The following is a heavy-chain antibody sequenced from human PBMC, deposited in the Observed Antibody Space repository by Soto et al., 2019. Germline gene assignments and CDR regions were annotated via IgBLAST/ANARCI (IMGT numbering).Heavy chain of an antibody. Sequence: VGSLRLSCAASGFTCSSYWMSWVRQAPGKGLEWVANIKQDGSEKYYVDSVKGRFTISRDNAKNSLYLQMNSLRAEDTAVYYCARLNYDILTGSFLDVWGKGTTVTVSS. CDR1: GFTCSSYW. CDR2: IKQDGSEK. J-gene: IGHJ6*04. CDR3: ARLNYDILTGSFLDV. D-gene: IGHD3-9*01. V-gene: IGHV3-7*01.